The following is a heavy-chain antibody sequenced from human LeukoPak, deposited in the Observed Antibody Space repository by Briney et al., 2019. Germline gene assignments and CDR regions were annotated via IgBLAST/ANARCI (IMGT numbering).Heavy chain of an antibody. V-gene: IGHV3-53*01. CDR1: GFTVSSNY. J-gene: IGHJ4*02. CDR2: IYSGGST. Sequence: GGSLRLSCAASGFTVSSNYMSWVRQAPGKGLEWVSVIYSGGSTYYADSVKGRFTISRDNSKNTLYLQMNSLRAEDTAVYYCARGVYSYGYYFDYWGQGTLVTVS. D-gene: IGHD5-18*01. CDR3: ARGVYSYGYYFDY.